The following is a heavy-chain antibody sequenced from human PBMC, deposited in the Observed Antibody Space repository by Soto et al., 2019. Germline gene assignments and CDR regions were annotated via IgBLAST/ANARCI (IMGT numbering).Heavy chain of an antibody. CDR1: EVTFKGYW. V-gene: IGHV3-74*01. J-gene: IGHJ5*02. Sequence: GSLRLSCAASEVTFKGYWLHWVRHVPGKGLMWVAHISTDGTNTNYADSVKGRFTISRDNAKSTLFLEMNGLRDEDTAVYYCAREFCNFGNCHTYCFDPWGQGIPVTVSS. CDR3: AREFCNFGNCHTYCFDP. CDR2: ISTDGTNT. D-gene: IGHD1-7*01.